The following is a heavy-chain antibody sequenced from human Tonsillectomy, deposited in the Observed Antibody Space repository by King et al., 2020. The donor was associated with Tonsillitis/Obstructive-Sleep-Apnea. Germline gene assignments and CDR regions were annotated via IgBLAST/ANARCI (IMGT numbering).Heavy chain of an antibody. J-gene: IGHJ6*02. CDR2: ISYDGSNK. CDR3: ARQLELRIDDVMDV. Sequence: VQLVESGGGVVQPGRSLRLSCAASGFIFSSYPMHWVRQAPGKGLEWVAVISYDGSNKYYADSVKGRFTISRENSKNTLYLQMNSLRAEDTAVYYCARQLELRIDDVMDVWGQGTTVTVSS. CDR1: GFIFSSYP. V-gene: IGHV3-30*04. D-gene: IGHD1-7*01.